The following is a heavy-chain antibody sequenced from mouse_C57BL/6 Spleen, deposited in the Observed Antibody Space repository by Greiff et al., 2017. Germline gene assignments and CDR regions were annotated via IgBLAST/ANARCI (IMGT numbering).Heavy chain of an antibody. CDR1: GFTFTDYY. J-gene: IGHJ1*03. CDR3: ARWEYYDWYFDV. V-gene: IGHV7-3*01. Sequence: EVMLVESGGGLVQPGGSLSLSCAASGFTFTDYYMSWVRQPPGKALEWLGFIRNKANGYTTEYSASVKGRFTISRDNSQSILYLQMNALRAEDSATYYCARWEYYDWYFDVWGTGTTVTVAS. D-gene: IGHD1-1*01. CDR2: IRNKANGYTT.